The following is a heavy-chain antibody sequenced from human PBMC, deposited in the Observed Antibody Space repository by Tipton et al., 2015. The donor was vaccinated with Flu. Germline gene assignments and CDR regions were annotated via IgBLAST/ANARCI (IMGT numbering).Heavy chain of an antibody. Sequence: LVKPTQTLTLTCTFSGFSLNTNGVCVRWIRQSPGKALEWLARIDWDDDEYYSPSLKTRLTISKDISRNQVVLTMTNMDPVDTATYYCARTSAVNSYGLDVWGPGTPVTV. D-gene: IGHD2-2*01. V-gene: IGHV2-70*11. J-gene: IGHJ6*02. CDR1: GFSLNTNGVC. CDR2: IDWDDDE. CDR3: ARTSAVNSYGLDV.